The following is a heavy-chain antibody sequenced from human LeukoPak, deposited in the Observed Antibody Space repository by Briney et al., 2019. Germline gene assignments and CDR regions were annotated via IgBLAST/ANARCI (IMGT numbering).Heavy chain of an antibody. D-gene: IGHD6-13*01. J-gene: IGHJ4*02. CDR1: GFTFSSYG. CDR3: AREAAAAVYYFDY. CDR2: IWYDGSNK. Sequence: GRSLRLSCAASGFTFSSYGMHWVRQAPGKGLEWVAVIWYDGSNKYYADSVKGRFTISRDNSKNTLYLQMNSLRAEDTAVYYCAREAAAAVYYFDYWGQGTLVTVSS. V-gene: IGHV3-33*01.